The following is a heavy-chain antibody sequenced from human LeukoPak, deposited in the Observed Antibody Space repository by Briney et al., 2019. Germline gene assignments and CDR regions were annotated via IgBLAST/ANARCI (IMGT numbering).Heavy chain of an antibody. CDR1: GYTFTSYA. CDR2: IIPIFGTA. D-gene: IGHD2-15*01. CDR3: ASGGSLYYYYYMDV. Sequence: GASVKVSCKASGYTFTSYAISWVRQAPGQGLEWMGGIIPIFGTANYAQKFQGRVTITTDESTSTAYMELSSLRSEDTAVYYCASGGSLYYYYYMDVWGKGTTVTVSS. J-gene: IGHJ6*03. V-gene: IGHV1-69*05.